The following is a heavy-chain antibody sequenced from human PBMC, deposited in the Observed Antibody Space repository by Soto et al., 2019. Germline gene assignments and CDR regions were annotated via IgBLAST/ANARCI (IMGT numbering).Heavy chain of an antibody. CDR1: GFTFSSYE. V-gene: IGHV3-48*03. J-gene: IGHJ5*02. Sequence: PGVSLRLSCAASGFTFSSYEMNWVRQAPGKGLEWVSYISSSGRTIYYADSVKGRFTISRDNAKNSLYLQMNSLRPEDTAVYYCAKGGSAALIAPSGRDNWFDPWGQGTQVTVSS. CDR2: ISSSGRTI. CDR3: AKGGSAALIAPSGRDNWFDP. D-gene: IGHD6-13*01.